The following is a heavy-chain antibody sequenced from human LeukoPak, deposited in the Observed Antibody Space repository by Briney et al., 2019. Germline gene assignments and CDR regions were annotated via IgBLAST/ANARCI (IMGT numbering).Heavy chain of an antibody. J-gene: IGHJ4*02. CDR1: GGTFSSYA. Sequence: ASVKVSCKASGGTFSSYAISWVRQAPGQGLEWMGGIIPIFGTANYAQKFQGRVTITADESTSTAYMELSSLRSEDTAVYYCARDPNGYCSGGSCYPSHWGQGTLVTVSS. CDR3: ARDPNGYCSGGSCYPSH. CDR2: IIPIFGTA. V-gene: IGHV1-69*13. D-gene: IGHD2-15*01.